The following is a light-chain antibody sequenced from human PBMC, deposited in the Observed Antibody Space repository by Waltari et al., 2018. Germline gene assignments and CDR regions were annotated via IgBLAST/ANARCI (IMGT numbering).Light chain of an antibody. CDR3: QQSYSTPRT. CDR2: AAS. V-gene: IGKV1-39*01. CDR1: QSISTY. J-gene: IGKJ2*01. Sequence: DIQMTQSPSSLSTSVGDRVTITCRASQSISTYLNWYQQTPGKAPKLLIYAASSLQSGVPSRFSGSGSGTDFTLTISSLQPEDVVTYYCQQSYSTPRTFGQGTRLEIK.